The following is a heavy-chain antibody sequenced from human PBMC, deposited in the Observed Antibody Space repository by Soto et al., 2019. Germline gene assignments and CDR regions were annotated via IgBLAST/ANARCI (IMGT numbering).Heavy chain of an antibody. J-gene: IGHJ4*02. CDR3: ARDDSSGYWAQFCY. CDR1: GYTFTSYY. V-gene: IGHV1-46*01. CDR2: INPSGGST. D-gene: IGHD3-22*01. Sequence: ASVKVSCKASGYTFTSYYIHWVRQAPGQGLEWMGIINPSGGSTSYAQKFQGRVTITADESTSTAYMELSSLRSEDTAVYYCARDDSSGYWAQFCYWGKGTLVTVSS.